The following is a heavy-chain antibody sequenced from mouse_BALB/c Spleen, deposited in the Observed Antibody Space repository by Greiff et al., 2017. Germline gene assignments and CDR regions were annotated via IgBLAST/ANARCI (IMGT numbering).Heavy chain of an antibody. Sequence: EVKLVESGAELVKPGASVKLSCTASGFNIKDTYMHWVKQRPEQGLEWIGRIDPANGNTKYDPKFQGKATITADTSSNTAYLQLSSLTSEDTAVYYCARQYGNPWFAYWGQGTLVTVSA. CDR2: IDPANGNT. D-gene: IGHD2-10*02. CDR1: GFNIKDTY. CDR3: ARQYGNPWFAY. J-gene: IGHJ3*01. V-gene: IGHV14-3*02.